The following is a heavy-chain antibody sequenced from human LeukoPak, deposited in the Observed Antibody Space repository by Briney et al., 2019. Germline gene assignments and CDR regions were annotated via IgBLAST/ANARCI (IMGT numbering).Heavy chain of an antibody. CDR3: ARDLKVAGPYYYYGMDV. CDR1: GGTFSSYA. CDR2: IIPILGIA. D-gene: IGHD6-19*01. J-gene: IGHJ6*02. V-gene: IGHV1-69*04. Sequence: SVKVSCKASGGTFSSYAISWVRQAPGQGLEWMGRIIPILGIANYAQKFQGRVTITADKSTSTAYMELSSLRFEDTAVYYCARDLKVAGPYYYYGMDVWGQGTTVTVSS.